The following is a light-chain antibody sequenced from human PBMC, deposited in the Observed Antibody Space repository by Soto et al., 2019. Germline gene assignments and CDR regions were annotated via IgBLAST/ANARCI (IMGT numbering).Light chain of an antibody. Sequence: TLSPATPTLSSAARETLTLSSSQSDSTCLGWYQQRPGQAPGLLIYDASNRATGIPARFSVSGSGTDFTLTISSLEPEDFAVYYCQQRSKWPLTFGGGTKVEIK. CDR2: DAS. V-gene: IGKV3-11*01. J-gene: IGKJ4*01. CDR3: QQRSKWPLT. CDR1: QSDSTC.